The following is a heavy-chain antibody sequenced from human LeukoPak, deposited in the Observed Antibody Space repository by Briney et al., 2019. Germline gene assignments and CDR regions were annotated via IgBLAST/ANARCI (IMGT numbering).Heavy chain of an antibody. J-gene: IGHJ4*02. Sequence: SETLSLTCTVSGGSISSYYWSWIRQPPGKGLEWIGSIYYSGSTNYNPSLKSRVTISVDTSQNQFSLKLTSVTAADTAVYYCARGHFNYYYDSSGYYYYFDYWGQGTLVTVSS. V-gene: IGHV4-59*01. CDR1: GGSISSYY. CDR3: ARGHFNYYYDSSGYYYYFDY. CDR2: IYYSGST. D-gene: IGHD3-22*01.